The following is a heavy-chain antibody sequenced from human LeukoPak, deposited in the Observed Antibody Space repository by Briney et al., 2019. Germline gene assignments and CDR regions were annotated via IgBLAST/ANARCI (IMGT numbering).Heavy chain of an antibody. CDR3: ARESYWGSSGKGFDF. D-gene: IGHD7-27*01. CDR1: GFIFTDYS. J-gene: IGHJ4*02. V-gene: IGHV3-48*02. Sequence: GGSLRLSCAASGFIFTDYSMNWVRQAPGKGLEWVSYIDRSSNNIYYPDSVKGRFTISRDNAKNSLYLQMNSLGDEDTAVCYCARESYWGSSGKGFDFWGQGTLVTVSS. CDR2: IDRSSNNI.